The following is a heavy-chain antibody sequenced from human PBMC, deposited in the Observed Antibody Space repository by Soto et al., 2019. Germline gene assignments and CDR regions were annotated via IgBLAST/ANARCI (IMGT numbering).Heavy chain of an antibody. CDR1: GFTVSSNY. CDR3: ASLPLGVKAFDI. V-gene: IGHV3-53*01. Sequence: GGSPRLSCAASGFTVSSNYMSWVRHAPGKGLEWVSVIYSGGSKYYADSLKGRFTISRDNSKKKLYLQMNSLRAEDTAVYYCASLPLGVKAFDIWGQGTMVTVSS. CDR2: IYSGGSK. J-gene: IGHJ3*02. D-gene: IGHD2-8*01.